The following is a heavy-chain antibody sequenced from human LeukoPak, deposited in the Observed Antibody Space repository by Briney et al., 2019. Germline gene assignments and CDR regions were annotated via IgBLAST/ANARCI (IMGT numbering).Heavy chain of an antibody. CDR3: TRDNCSGGSCSFDY. J-gene: IGHJ4*02. CDR1: GFTFGDYA. Sequence: PGRSLRLSCTASGFTFGDYAMSWFRQAPGKGLEWVGFIRSKAYGGTTEYAASVKGRFTISRDDSKSIAYLQMNSLKTEDTAVYYCTRDNCSGGSCSFDYWGQGTLVTVSS. V-gene: IGHV3-49*03. CDR2: IRSKAYGGTT. D-gene: IGHD2-15*01.